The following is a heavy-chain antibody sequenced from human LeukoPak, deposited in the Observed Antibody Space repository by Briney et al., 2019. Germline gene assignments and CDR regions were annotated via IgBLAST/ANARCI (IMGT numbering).Heavy chain of an antibody. D-gene: IGHD3-9*01. CDR2: ISSSGGTI. Sequence: GGSLRLSCAASGFTLSSNEMNWVRQAPGKGLEWLSYISSSGGTIHYVDSVKGRFTISRDNSKNTLYLQMNSLRAEDTAVYYCAKWGDYDVLTGYYVSDYWGQGTLVTVSS. V-gene: IGHV3-48*03. J-gene: IGHJ4*02. CDR3: AKWGDYDVLTGYYVSDY. CDR1: GFTLSSNE.